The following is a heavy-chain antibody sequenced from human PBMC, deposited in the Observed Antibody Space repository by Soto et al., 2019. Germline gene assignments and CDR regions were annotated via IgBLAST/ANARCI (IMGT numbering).Heavy chain of an antibody. J-gene: IGHJ6*01. Sequence: GQGLEWMGGIIPIFGTANYAQKFQGRVTITADESTSTAYMELSSLRSEDTAVYYCARDLEGYCCVVSGEHVIRDLYNGMDVWVKGSSDIVSS. V-gene: IGHV1-69*01. CDR2: IIPIFGTA. CDR3: ARDLEGYCCVVSGEHVIRDLYNGMDV. D-gene: IGHD2-15*01.